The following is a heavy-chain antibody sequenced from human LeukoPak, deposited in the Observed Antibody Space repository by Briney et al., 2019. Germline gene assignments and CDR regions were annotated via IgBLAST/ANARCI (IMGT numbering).Heavy chain of an antibody. D-gene: IGHD3-22*01. J-gene: IGHJ4*02. CDR2: IYYSGST. CDR1: GGSISSSSYY. CDR3: ARVPSEDSSGSISDFDY. V-gene: IGHV4-39*07. Sequence: PSETLSLTCTVSGGSISSSSYYWGWIRQPPGKGLEWIGSIYYSGSTYYNPSLKSRVTISVDTSKNQFSLKLSSVTAADTAVYYCARVPSEDSSGSISDFDYWGQGTLVTVSS.